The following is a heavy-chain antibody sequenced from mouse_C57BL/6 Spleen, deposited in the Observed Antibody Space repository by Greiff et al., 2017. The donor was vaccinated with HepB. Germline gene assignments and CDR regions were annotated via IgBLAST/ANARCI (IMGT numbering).Heavy chain of an antibody. Sequence: QVQLQQPGAELVKPGASVKLSCKASGYTFTSYWMHWVKQRPGQGLEWIGMIHPNSGSTNYNEKFKSKATLTVDKSSSTAYMQLSSLTSEDSAVYCCARESYSNYWYFDVWGTGTTVTVSS. V-gene: IGHV1-64*01. CDR3: ARESYSNYWYFDV. CDR2: IHPNSGST. J-gene: IGHJ1*03. CDR1: GYTFTSYW. D-gene: IGHD2-5*01.